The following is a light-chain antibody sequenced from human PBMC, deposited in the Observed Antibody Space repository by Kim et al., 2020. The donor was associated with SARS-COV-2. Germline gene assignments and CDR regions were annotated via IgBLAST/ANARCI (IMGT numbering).Light chain of an antibody. J-gene: IGKJ1*01. CDR2: GAY. Sequence: PGERAPPARRARLSVIGNSARYQQKPVPAPRLLIYGAYPRATGIPARFRGSGSGTEFTLTLSSLQSQNFAVYNCQKYNNWHPCTFGQGTKVEIK. CDR3: QKYNNWHPCT. CDR1: LSVIGN. V-gene: IGKV3-15*01.